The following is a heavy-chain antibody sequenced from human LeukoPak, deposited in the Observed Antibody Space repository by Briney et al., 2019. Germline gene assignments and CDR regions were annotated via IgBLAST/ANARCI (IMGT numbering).Heavy chain of an antibody. V-gene: IGHV4-39*01. Sequence: SETLSLTCTVSGGSISSRSYYWGWLRQPPGKGLEWIASIFYSGSTYHNPSFKSRVTISVDTSKSQFSLKLSSVTAADTAVYFCARHPLKAYVSDWFDPWGQGTLVTVSS. CDR3: ARHPLKAYVSDWFDP. D-gene: IGHD3-10*02. CDR2: IFYSGST. J-gene: IGHJ5*02. CDR1: GGSISSRSYY.